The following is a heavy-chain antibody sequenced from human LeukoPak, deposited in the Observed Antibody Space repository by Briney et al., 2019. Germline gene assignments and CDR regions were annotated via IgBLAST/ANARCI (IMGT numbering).Heavy chain of an antibody. CDR2: ISAYNGNT. CDR1: GYTFTSYG. Sequence: ASVMVSCKASGYTFTSYGISWVRQAPGQGLEWMGWISAYNGNTNYAQKLQGRVTMTTDTSTSTAYMELRSLRSDDTAVYYCARDLAQGAVAGMGSVDPWGQGTLVTVSS. V-gene: IGHV1-18*01. J-gene: IGHJ5*02. D-gene: IGHD6-19*01. CDR3: ARDLAQGAVAGMGSVDP.